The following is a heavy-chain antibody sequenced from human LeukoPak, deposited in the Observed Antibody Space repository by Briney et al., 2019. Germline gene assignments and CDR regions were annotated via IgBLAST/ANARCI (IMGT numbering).Heavy chain of an antibody. CDR1: GYTFTSYY. Sequence: ASVKVSCKASGYTFTSYYIYWVRQAPGQGLEWMGMINPSGGGTRYPQKFLGRVTMTRDTSTSTVYMELSSLRSEDTAVYYCARAHPPTGYCSSVACYRGSEYFQHWGQGTLVTVSS. D-gene: IGHD2-2*02. J-gene: IGHJ1*01. CDR3: ARAHPPTGYCSSVACYRGSEYFQH. CDR2: INPSGGGT. V-gene: IGHV1-46*01.